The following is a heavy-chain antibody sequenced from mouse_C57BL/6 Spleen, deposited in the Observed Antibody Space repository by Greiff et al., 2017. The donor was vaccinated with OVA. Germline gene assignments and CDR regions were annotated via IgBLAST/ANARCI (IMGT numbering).Heavy chain of an antibody. D-gene: IGHD3-2*02. CDR3: ARSGSSGSFYAMDY. J-gene: IGHJ4*01. V-gene: IGHV1-81*01. CDR1: GYTFTSYG. Sequence: QVQLQQSGAELARPGASVKLSCKASGYTFTSYGISWVKQRTGQGLEWIGEIYPRSGNTYYNEKFKGKATLTADKSSSTAYMELRSLTSEDSAVYFCARSGSSGSFYAMDYWGQGTSVTVSS. CDR2: IYPRSGNT.